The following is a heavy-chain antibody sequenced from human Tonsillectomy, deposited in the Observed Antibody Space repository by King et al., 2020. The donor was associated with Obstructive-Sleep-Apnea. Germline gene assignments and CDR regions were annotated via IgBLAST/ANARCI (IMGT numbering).Heavy chain of an antibody. CDR1: GFTFSSYA. J-gene: IGHJ3*02. Sequence: QLVQSGGGVVQPGRSLRLSCAASGFTFSSYAMHWVRQAPGKGLEWVAVISYDGSNKYYADSVKGRFTISRDNSKNTLYLQMNSLRAEDTAVYYCAREGGVDYADYEDAFDIWGQGTMVTVSS. V-gene: IGHV3-30*04. CDR2: ISYDGSNK. D-gene: IGHD4-17*01. CDR3: AREGGVDYADYEDAFDI.